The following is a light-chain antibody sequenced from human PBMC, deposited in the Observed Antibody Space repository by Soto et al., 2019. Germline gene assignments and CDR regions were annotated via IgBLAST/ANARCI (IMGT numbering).Light chain of an antibody. Sequence: HSVLTQPPSASGSPGQSVTISCTGTSSDVGAYNYVSWYQQHPGKAPKLIIYDVSKRPSGVPDRFSGSKSGNMASLTVSGLQAEDEADYYCSSYAGSNTVFGGGTKVTVL. CDR2: DVS. CDR1: SSDVGAYNY. J-gene: IGLJ2*01. CDR3: SSYAGSNTV. V-gene: IGLV2-8*01.